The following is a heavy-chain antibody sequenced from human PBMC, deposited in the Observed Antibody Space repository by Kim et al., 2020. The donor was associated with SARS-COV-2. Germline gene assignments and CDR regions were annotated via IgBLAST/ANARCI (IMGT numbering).Heavy chain of an antibody. J-gene: IGHJ6*02. CDR3: ASGFGRAKTRGYYGMDV. V-gene: IGHV3-21*01. CDR1: GFTFSSYS. CDR2: ISSSSSYI. Sequence: GGSLRLSCAASGFTFSSYSMNWVRQAPGKGLEWVSSISSSSSYIYYADSVKGRFTISRDNAKNSLYLQMNSLRAEDTAVYYCASGFGRAKTRGYYGMDVWGQGTTVTVSS. D-gene: IGHD1-26*01.